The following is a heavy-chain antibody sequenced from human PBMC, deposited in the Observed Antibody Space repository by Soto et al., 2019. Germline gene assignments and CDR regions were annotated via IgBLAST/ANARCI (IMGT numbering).Heavy chain of an antibody. D-gene: IGHD2-2*01. CDR3: ASLRSTSLRNYYYYYMDV. Sequence: SETLSLTCAVYGGSFSGYYWSWIRQPPGKGLEWIGEINHSGSTNYNPSLKSRVTISVDTSKNQFSLKLSSVTAADTAVYYCASLRSTSLRNYYYYYMDVWGKGTTVTVSS. CDR1: GGSFSGYY. V-gene: IGHV4-34*01. J-gene: IGHJ6*03. CDR2: INHSGST.